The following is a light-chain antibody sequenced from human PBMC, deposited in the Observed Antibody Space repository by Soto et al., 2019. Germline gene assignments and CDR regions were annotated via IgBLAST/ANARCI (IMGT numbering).Light chain of an antibody. CDR1: QSVSSY. CDR3: QQYDSSPLT. Sequence: EIGLTQSPGTLSLSPGERATLSCRASQSVSSYLGWFQVKPGQAPRLLIYDTSSRATGIPDRFSAIGSGTDFTLTISRLEPEDFAVYYCQQYDSSPLTFGGGTKVEFK. CDR2: DTS. J-gene: IGKJ4*01. V-gene: IGKV3-20*01.